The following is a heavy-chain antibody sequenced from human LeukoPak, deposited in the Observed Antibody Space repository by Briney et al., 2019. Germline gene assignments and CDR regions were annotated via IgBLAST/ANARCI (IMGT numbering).Heavy chain of an antibody. CDR2: ISYDGSNK. CDR1: GFTFSSYA. Sequence: PGGSLRLSCAASGFTFSSYAMHWVRQAPGKGLEWVPVISYDGSNKYYADSVKGRFTISRDNSKNTLYLQMNSLRAEDTAVYYCASRIAAAALYYYYGMDVWGQGTTVTVSS. D-gene: IGHD6-13*01. J-gene: IGHJ6*02. CDR3: ASRIAAAALYYYYGMDV. V-gene: IGHV3-30-3*01.